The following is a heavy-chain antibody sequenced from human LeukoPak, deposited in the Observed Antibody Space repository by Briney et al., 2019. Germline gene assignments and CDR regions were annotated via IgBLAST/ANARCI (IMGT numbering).Heavy chain of an antibody. CDR1: GGSFSGYY. J-gene: IGHJ4*02. CDR2: INHSGST. Sequence: PSETLSLTCAVYGGSFSGYYWSWIRQPPGKGLEWIGEINHSGSTNHNPSLKSRVTISVDTSKNQFSLKLSSVTAADTAVYYCARRGVTTVVTPFDYWGQGTLVTVSS. V-gene: IGHV4-34*01. D-gene: IGHD4-23*01. CDR3: ARRGVTTVVTPFDY.